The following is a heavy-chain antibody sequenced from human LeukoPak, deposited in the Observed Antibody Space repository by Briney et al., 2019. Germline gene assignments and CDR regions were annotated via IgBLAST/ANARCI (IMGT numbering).Heavy chain of an antibody. CDR1: DDSITMYY. Sequence: SETLSLTCSVSDDSITMYYWTWIRQPAGKGLEWVGRIYTSGSTNYNPSLKSRVTISVDTSKNQFSLKLTSVTAGDTAVYYCARRSCSGGTCYESRGWFDSWGQGTLVTVSS. CDR2: IYTSGST. V-gene: IGHV4-4*07. D-gene: IGHD2-15*01. CDR3: ARRSCSGGTCYESRGWFDS. J-gene: IGHJ5*01.